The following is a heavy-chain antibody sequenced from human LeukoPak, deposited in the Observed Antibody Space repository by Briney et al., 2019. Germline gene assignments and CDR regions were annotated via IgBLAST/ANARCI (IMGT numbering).Heavy chain of an antibody. V-gene: IGHV4-59*01. J-gene: IGHJ4*02. Sequence: PSETLSLTCTVSGDSFSTYYWGWIRQPPGKGLEWIGYISYSGRTNYSPSLRSRVTLSLDTSKSQFSLKLSSVTAADTASYYCARGSHYGSGRLFDYWGQGTLVTVSS. CDR1: GDSFSTYY. CDR3: ARGSHYGSGRLFDY. CDR2: ISYSGRT. D-gene: IGHD3-10*01.